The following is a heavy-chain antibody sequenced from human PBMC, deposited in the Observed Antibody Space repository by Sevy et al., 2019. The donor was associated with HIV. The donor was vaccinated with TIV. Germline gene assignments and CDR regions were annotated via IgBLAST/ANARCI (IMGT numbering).Heavy chain of an antibody. CDR3: VRERARSVTFDI. V-gene: IGHV3-30-3*01. CDR2: VSFDGGSK. J-gene: IGHJ3*02. Sequence: GGSLRLSCEASGFTFNNFPIHWVRQAPGKGLEWVAVVSFDGGSKFYADSVKGRFTVSRDNSKNTVYLQLNSLRAEDTSVFYCVRERARSVTFDIWGQGTLVTVSS. D-gene: IGHD1-26*01. CDR1: GFTFNNFP.